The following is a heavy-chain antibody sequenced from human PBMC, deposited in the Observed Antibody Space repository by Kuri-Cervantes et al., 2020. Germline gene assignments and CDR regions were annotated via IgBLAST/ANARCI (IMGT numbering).Heavy chain of an antibody. J-gene: IGHJ4*02. Sequence: SVKVSCKASGGTFRNFPISWVRQAPGQGLEWMGGIIPIFGTANYAQKFQGRVTITKDESTTTAYMELSSLTSEDTAVYSCASGDQRGWRYFDFWGQGTLVTVSS. CDR3: ASGDQRGWRYFDF. CDR2: IIPIFGTA. D-gene: IGHD2-21*01. CDR1: GGTFRNFP. V-gene: IGHV1-69*05.